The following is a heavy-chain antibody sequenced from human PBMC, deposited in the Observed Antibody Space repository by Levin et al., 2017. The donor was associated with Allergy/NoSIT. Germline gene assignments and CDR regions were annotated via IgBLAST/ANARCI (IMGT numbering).Heavy chain of an antibody. Sequence: SQTLSLTCAVHGGSFSAYYWTWIRQPPGKGLEWIGEINHSGDTNHNPSLKSRLTISVDTSKNQFSLKLSSVTAADTAVYYCARGEGVRHGGDFDYWGQGTLVTVSS. J-gene: IGHJ4*02. CDR1: GGSFSAYY. V-gene: IGHV4-34*01. D-gene: IGHD2-8*01. CDR2: INHSGDT. CDR3: ARGEGVRHGGDFDY.